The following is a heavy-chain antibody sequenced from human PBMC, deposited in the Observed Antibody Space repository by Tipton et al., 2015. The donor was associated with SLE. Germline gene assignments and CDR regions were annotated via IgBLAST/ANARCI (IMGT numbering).Heavy chain of an antibody. Sequence: SLRLSCAASGFTFSDYYMSWIRQAPGKGLEWVSYISSSGSTIYYADSVKGRFTISRDNAKNSLYLQMNSLRAEDTAVYYCARVVGHYYYYMDVWGKGTTVTVSS. V-gene: IGHV3-11*04. CDR2: ISSSGSTI. J-gene: IGHJ6*03. CDR1: GFTFSDYY. CDR3: ARVVGHYYYYMDV. D-gene: IGHD1-26*01.